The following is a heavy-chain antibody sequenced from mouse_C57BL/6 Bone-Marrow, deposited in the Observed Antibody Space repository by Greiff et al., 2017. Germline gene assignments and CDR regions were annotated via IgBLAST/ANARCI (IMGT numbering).Heavy chain of an antibody. CDR3: ARRDYYGSSYWYFDV. V-gene: IGHV2-2*01. CDR2: IWSGGST. Sequence: QVQLQQSGPGLVQPSQSLSITCTVSGFSLTSYGVHWVRQSPGKGLEWLGVIWSGGSTDYNAAFISRLSISKDNSKSQVFLKMNSLQADDTAIYYCARRDYYGSSYWYFDVWGTGTTVTVSS. J-gene: IGHJ1*03. CDR1: GFSLTSYG. D-gene: IGHD1-1*01.